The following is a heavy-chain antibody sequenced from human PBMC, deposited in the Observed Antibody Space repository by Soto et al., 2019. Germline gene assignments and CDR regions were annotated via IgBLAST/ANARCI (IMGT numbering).Heavy chain of an antibody. J-gene: IGHJ6*02. Sequence: GGSLRLSCAASGFNFNSYTINWVRQAPGKRLEWLSSISSSGYIFSTDSVRGRFTISRDNAKNSVYLKINSLRAEDTAVYFCARGCSGGSCYPGMDVWGQGTTVTVSS. D-gene: IGHD2-15*01. V-gene: IGHV3-21*01. CDR2: ISSSGYI. CDR1: GFNFNSYT. CDR3: ARGCSGGSCYPGMDV.